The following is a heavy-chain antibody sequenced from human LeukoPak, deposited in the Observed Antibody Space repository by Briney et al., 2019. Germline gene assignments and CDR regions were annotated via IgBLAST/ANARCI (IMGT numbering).Heavy chain of an antibody. CDR1: GYTFNNYD. D-gene: IGHD3-10*01. V-gene: IGHV1-8*01. J-gene: IGHJ4*02. CDR3: ATLYSGSYYNYFDY. Sequence: ASVKVSCKASGYTFNNYDVNWVRQASGQGLEWMGWVNPKSGNTGYAQKFQGRVTMTRNTSISTAYMELSSLRSEDTAVYYCATLYSGSYYNYFDYWGQGTLVTVSS. CDR2: VNPKSGNT.